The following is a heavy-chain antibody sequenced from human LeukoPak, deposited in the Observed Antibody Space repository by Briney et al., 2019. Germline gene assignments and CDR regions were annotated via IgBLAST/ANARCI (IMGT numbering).Heavy chain of an antibody. V-gene: IGHV4-31*03. CDR2: IYYSGST. Sequence: KPSESLSLTCTVSGGSISSGGYYWSWIRQHPGKGLEWIGYIYYSGSTYYNPSLKSRVTISVDTSKNQFSLKLSSVTAADTAVYYCARDGPRDAFDIWGQGTRVTVSS. CDR3: ARDGPRDAFDI. J-gene: IGHJ3*02. CDR1: GGSISSGGYY.